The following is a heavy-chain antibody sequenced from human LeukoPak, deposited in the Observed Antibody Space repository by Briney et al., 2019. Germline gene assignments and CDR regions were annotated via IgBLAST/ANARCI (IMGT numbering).Heavy chain of an antibody. CDR2: IYHSGST. D-gene: IGHD6-13*01. CDR1: GGSISSGGYY. CDR3: AREVAAAGQPLNWFDP. Sequence: SETLSLTCTVSGGSISSGGYYWSWIRQPPGKGLEWIGYIYHSGSTYYNPSLKSRVTISVDRSKNQFSLKLSSVTAADTAVYYCAREVAAAGQPLNWFDPWGQGTLVTVSS. J-gene: IGHJ5*02. V-gene: IGHV4-30-2*01.